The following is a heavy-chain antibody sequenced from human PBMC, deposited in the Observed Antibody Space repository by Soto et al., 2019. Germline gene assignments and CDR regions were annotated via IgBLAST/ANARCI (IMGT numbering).Heavy chain of an antibody. D-gene: IGHD3-9*01. J-gene: IGHJ4*02. V-gene: IGHV4-31*03. CDR3: ARVDHRGYFAILTDY. Sequence: QVQLQESGPGLVKPSQTLSLTCTVSGDSLSSGGHYWSWIRQHPGKGLEWIGHIYDSVNTYYSPSLRSRVTISADPSKNQFSLNLRSVTAADTAVYYCARVDHRGYFAILTDYWGQGTLVTVSS. CDR2: IYDSVNT. CDR1: GDSLSSGGHY.